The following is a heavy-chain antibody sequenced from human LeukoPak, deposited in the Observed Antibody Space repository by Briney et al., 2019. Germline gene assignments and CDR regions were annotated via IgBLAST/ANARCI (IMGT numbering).Heavy chain of an antibody. D-gene: IGHD2-15*01. CDR2: ISYDGSNK. Sequence: GGSLRLSCAASGFTFSNYGMHWVRQAPGKGLEWVAVISYDGSNKYYADSVKGRFTISRDNSKNTLYLQMNSLRAEDTAVYYCAKGTYCSGGSCYRRPVDYWGQGTLVTVSS. CDR1: GFTFSNYG. J-gene: IGHJ4*02. V-gene: IGHV3-30*18. CDR3: AKGTYCSGGSCYRRPVDY.